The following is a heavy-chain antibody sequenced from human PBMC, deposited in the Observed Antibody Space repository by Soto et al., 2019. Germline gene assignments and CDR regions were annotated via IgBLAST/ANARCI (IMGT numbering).Heavy chain of an antibody. V-gene: IGHV4-34*01. CDR1: GGSFSPYY. D-gene: IGHD3-16*01. J-gene: IGHJ4*02. CDR3: AIGRGGNKY. Sequence: QVQLQQWGTGLLKSSETLSLNCAVYGGSFSPYYWSWVRQPPGKGLEWIGETDQSGGTYYNPSLKSRVTVSLDTSKNQFSLEEKSVTAADTAVYYCAIGRGGNKYWGQGTLVTVSS. CDR2: TDQSGGT.